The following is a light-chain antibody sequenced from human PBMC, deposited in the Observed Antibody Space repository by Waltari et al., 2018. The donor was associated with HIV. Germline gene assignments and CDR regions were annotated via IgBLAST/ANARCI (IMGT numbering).Light chain of an antibody. CDR2: LVS. CDR3: MQALETPGT. CDR1: QSLLHTNRYTY. J-gene: IGKJ2*01. Sequence: ILMTQSPACLYVTHGEPATISCKSSQSLLHTNRYTYLDWYLQKPGQSPQLLIYLVSYRAAGVSDRFSGSGSGTDFTLKISRVEADDVGVYYCMQALETPGTFGQGTRLDI. V-gene: IGKV2-28*01.